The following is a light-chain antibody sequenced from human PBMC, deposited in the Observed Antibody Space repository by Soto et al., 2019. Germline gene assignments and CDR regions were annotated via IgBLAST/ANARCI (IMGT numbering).Light chain of an antibody. CDR3: SSYAGGNTSPCV. Sequence: QSALTQPPSASGSPGQSVTISCTGTSSDVGGYNYVSWYQQHPGKAPKLMIYEVSKRPSAVPDRFSGSKSGNTASLTVSGLQAEDEAHYYCSSYAGGNTSPCVFGTGTKVTVL. CDR1: SSDVGGYNY. V-gene: IGLV2-8*01. J-gene: IGLJ1*01. CDR2: EVS.